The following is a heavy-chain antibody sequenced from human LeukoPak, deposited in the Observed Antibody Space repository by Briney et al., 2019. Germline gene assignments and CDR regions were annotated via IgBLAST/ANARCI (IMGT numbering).Heavy chain of an antibody. CDR1: GFTFNTYS. CDR3: LRGDRRDY. CDR2: IDSSGGYM. Sequence: PGGSLRLSCEASGFTFNTYSMNWARQAPGQGLEWVSSIDSSGGYMFYADSVKGRLIISRDNAKDSLYLQMNSLRVEDTAVYYCLRGDRRDYWGQGTLVTVSS. J-gene: IGHJ4*02. V-gene: IGHV3-21*06.